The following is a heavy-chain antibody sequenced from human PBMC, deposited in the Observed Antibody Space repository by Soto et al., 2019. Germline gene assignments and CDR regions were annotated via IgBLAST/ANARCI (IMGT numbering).Heavy chain of an antibody. CDR2: VGGNGLDT. CDR1: GFIFSNYA. D-gene: IGHD3-9*01. CDR3: AGRTGYPFDC. V-gene: IGHV3-23*01. J-gene: IGHJ4*02. Sequence: VGSLRLSCAASGFIFSNYAMNWVRQAPGKGLEWVSAVGGNGLDTYYADSVKGRFTISRDNSKNTLYLQMNSLRAEDTAVYYCAGRTGYPFDCWGQGTLVTVSS.